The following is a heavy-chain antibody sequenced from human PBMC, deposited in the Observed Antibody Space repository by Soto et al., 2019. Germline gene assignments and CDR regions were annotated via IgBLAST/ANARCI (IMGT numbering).Heavy chain of an antibody. CDR3: AREGSLPGGFGELLYELDY. J-gene: IGHJ4*02. Sequence: GGSLRLSCAASGFTFSSYGMHWVRQAPGKGLEWVAVIWYDGSNKYYADSVKGRFTISRDNSKNTLYLQMNSLRAEDTAVYYCAREGSLPGGFGELLYELDYWGQRTLVTVSS. D-gene: IGHD3-10*01. CDR2: IWYDGSNK. V-gene: IGHV3-33*01. CDR1: GFTFSSYG.